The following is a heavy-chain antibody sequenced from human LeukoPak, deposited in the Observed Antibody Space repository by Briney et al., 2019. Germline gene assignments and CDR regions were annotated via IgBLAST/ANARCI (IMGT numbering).Heavy chain of an antibody. J-gene: IGHJ5*02. CDR3: ATHGGGWFDP. D-gene: IGHD3-10*01. CDR2: IYTSGST. CDR1: GGSISSGNYY. V-gene: IGHV4-61*02. Sequence: KPSETLSLTCTVSGGSISSGNYYWSWIQQPAGKGLEWIGRIYTSGSTNYNPSLKSRVTMSVDTSKNQFSLKLSSVTAADTAVYYCATHGGGWFDPWGQGTLVTVSS.